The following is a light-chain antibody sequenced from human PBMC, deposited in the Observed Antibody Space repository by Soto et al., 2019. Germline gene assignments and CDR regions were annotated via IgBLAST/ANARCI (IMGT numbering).Light chain of an antibody. CDR2: TAS. Sequence: DIPMTQSPSSLSASVGDSVNITCRASQGINKLLAWFQQKPGTAPKSLISTASSLQSGVPSRFSASGSGTHFTLTINNLQPEDFATYYCQQYESLPLTFGGGTRVEIK. V-gene: IGKV1-16*01. J-gene: IGKJ4*01. CDR1: QGINKL. CDR3: QQYESLPLT.